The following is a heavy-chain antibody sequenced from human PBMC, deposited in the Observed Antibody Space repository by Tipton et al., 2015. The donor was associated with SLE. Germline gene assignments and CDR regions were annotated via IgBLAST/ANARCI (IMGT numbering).Heavy chain of an antibody. J-gene: IGHJ3*01. Sequence: TLSLTCSVSGGSTTRFYWSWIRQSPGKTMEWIGYVYYSGNTNYNPSLKSRVTISIETSKRQFSLSLNSVTAADSGLYYCARDSSHWNDVFDVWGQGTVVTVSS. CDR1: GGSTTRFY. V-gene: IGHV4-59*12. D-gene: IGHD1-1*01. CDR2: VYYSGNT. CDR3: ARDSSHWNDVFDV.